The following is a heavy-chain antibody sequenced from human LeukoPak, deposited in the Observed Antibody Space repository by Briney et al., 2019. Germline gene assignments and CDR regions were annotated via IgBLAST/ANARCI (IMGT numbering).Heavy chain of an antibody. CDR2: ISGSGGST. V-gene: IGHV3-23*01. J-gene: IGHJ3*02. CDR1: GFTFSSYA. CDR3: AMKTYDFWSGYYSPSVAFDI. D-gene: IGHD3-3*01. Sequence: GGSLRLSCAASGFTFSSYAMSWVRQAPGKGLEWVSAISGSGGSTYYADSVKGRFTISRDNYKNTLYLQMNSLRAEDMAVYYCAMKTYDFWSGYYSPSVAFDIWGQGTMVTVSS.